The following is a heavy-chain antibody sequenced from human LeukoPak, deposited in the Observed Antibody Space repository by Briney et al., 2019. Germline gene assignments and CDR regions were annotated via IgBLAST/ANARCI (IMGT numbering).Heavy chain of an antibody. D-gene: IGHD1-26*01. CDR2: IIPIFGTE. CDR1: GGTFSSYA. Sequence: AVKVSCKASGGTFSSYAISWVRQAPGQGLEWMGGIIPIFGTENYAQKFRGRVTITTDESTRTAYMELSSLRSEDTAVYYCARVVGAPKRGCSAFDIWGQGTMATVSS. V-gene: IGHV1-69*05. J-gene: IGHJ3*02. CDR3: ARVVGAPKRGCSAFDI.